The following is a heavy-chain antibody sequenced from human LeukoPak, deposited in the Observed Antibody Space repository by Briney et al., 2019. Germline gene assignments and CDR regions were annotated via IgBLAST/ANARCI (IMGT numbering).Heavy chain of an antibody. CDR3: ARTSSGYWTLIDY. V-gene: IGHV1-2*04. J-gene: IGHJ4*02. Sequence: GASVKVSCKASGYTFTSYGISWVRQAPGQGLEWMGWINPNSGGTNYAQKFQGWVTMTRDTSISTAYMELSRLRSDDTAVYYCARTSSGYWTLIDYWGQGTLVTVSS. CDR2: INPNSGGT. CDR1: GYTFTSYG. D-gene: IGHD3-22*01.